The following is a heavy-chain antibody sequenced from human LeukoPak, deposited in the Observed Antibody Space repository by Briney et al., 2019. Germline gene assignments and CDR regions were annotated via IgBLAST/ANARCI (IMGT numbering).Heavy chain of an antibody. Sequence: GASVKVSCKASGYTFTSYGISWVRQAPGQGLEWMGWISAYSGDTNYAQKFQGRATMTTDTSTSTAYMELRSLRSDDTAVYYCARDRESWFDPWGQGTLVTVSS. CDR2: ISAYSGDT. V-gene: IGHV1-18*01. CDR3: ARDRESWFDP. CDR1: GYTFTSYG. J-gene: IGHJ5*02.